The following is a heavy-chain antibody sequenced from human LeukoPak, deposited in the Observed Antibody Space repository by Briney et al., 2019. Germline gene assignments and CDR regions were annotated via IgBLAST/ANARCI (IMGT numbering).Heavy chain of an antibody. Sequence: GGSLRLSCAASGFTVSTNYMSWVRQAPGRGLGWVSVIYSGGSTYYADSVKGRFTISRDNSKNTLYLQMNSLRAEDTAVYYCARVDYYDSNGYYRWGQGTLVTVSS. V-gene: IGHV3-53*01. CDR3: ARVDYYDSNGYYR. D-gene: IGHD3-22*01. CDR2: IYSGGST. CDR1: GFTVSTNY. J-gene: IGHJ4*02.